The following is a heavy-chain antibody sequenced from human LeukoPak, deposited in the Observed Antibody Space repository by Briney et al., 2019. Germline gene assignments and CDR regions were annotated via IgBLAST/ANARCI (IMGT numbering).Heavy chain of an antibody. CDR2: INPNSGGT. CDR1: GGTFSSYT. Sequence: ASVKVSCKASGGTFSSYTVNWVRPAPGQGLEWMGWINPNSGGTNYAQKFQGRVTMTRDTSISTAYMELSRLRSDDTAVYYCARGWGSYSFDYWGQGTLVTVSS. D-gene: IGHD1-26*01. CDR3: ARGWGSYSFDY. V-gene: IGHV1-2*02. J-gene: IGHJ4*02.